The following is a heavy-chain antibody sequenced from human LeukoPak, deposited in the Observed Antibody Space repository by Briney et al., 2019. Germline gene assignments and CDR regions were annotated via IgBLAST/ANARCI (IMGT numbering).Heavy chain of an antibody. V-gene: IGHV3-30*18. J-gene: IGHJ4*02. Sequence: PGGSLRLSCAAPGSTFSSYGMHWVRQAPGKGLEWVAVISHDGSNKYYADSVKGRFTISRDNSKNTLYLQMNSLRAEDTAVYYCAKASDHWDGSGSYDYWGQGTLVTVSS. CDR2: ISHDGSNK. CDR1: GSTFSSYG. CDR3: AKASDHWDGSGSYDY. D-gene: IGHD3-10*01.